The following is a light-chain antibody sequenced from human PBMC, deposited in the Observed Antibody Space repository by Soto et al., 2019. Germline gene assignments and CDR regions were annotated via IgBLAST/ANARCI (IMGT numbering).Light chain of an antibody. V-gene: IGLV2-14*01. CDR1: SSNVGGYNY. J-gene: IGLJ2*01. Sequence: QSALTQPASVSGSPGQSITISCTGNSSNVGGYNYVSWYQQHPGKAPKLMIYEVNNRPSGVSNRFSGSKSGNTASLTISGLQAEDEADYYCRSYTSSSTLVVIGGGTKLTVL. CDR3: RSYTSSSTLVV. CDR2: EVN.